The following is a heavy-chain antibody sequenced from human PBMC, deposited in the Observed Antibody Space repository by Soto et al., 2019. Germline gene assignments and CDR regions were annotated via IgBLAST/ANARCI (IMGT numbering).Heavy chain of an antibody. CDR1: GYSISIGYY. CDR2: IYHGGST. V-gene: IGHV4-38-2*01. J-gene: IGHJ5*02. CDR3: ARVGPWVPYYYDSSPYTFENWFDP. Sequence: SETLSLTCAMSGYSISIGYYSGWLRQLPVKGPEWIASIYHGGSTYYNPSLNSRVTLSIDMTNNHVSLILNSVTAADTAVYYCARVGPWVPYYYDSSPYTFENWFDPWGQGTMVTVSS. D-gene: IGHD3-22*01.